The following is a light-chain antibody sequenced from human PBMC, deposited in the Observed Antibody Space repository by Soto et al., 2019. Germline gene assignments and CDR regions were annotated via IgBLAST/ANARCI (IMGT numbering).Light chain of an antibody. CDR1: QGISSY. Sequence: DIQLTQSPSFLSASVGDRVTITCRASQGISSYLAWFQRKPGKAPNLLIYGASTLQSGVPSRFSGSGSGTEFTLTISSPQPEDFATYFCQQLYSYPITFGQGTRLEI. V-gene: IGKV1-9*01. J-gene: IGKJ5*01. CDR2: GAS. CDR3: QQLYSYPIT.